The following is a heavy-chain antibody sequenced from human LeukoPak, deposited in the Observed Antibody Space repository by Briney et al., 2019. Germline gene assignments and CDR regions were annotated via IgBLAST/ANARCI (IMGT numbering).Heavy chain of an antibody. CDR2: ISSSSSTI. V-gene: IGHV3-48*04. D-gene: IGHD5-18*01. Sequence: GRSLRLSCAASGFTFEDHVMHWVRHAPGKGLEWVSYISSSSSTIYYADSVKGRFTISRDNAKNSLYLQMNSLRAEDTAVYYCVGGYSYGRFDYWGQGTLVTVSS. CDR1: GFTFEDHV. J-gene: IGHJ4*02. CDR3: VGGYSYGRFDY.